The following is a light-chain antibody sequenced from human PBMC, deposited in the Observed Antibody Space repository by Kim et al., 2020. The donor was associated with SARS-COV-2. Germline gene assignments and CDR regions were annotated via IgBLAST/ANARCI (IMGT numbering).Light chain of an antibody. CDR1: QNANSN. CDR2: GAS. J-gene: IGKJ4*02. CDR3: QQYDKWPLT. V-gene: IGKV3-15*01. Sequence: VPPADIATPSSRARQNANSNLAWYQQKPGPAPRLLIYGASTRATDIPARFSGSGSGTVFTLTISCLQSEDSAVYYCQQYDKWPLTFGGGTKVEIK.